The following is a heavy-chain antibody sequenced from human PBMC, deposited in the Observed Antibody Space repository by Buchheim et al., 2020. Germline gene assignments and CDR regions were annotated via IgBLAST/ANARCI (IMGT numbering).Heavy chain of an antibody. CDR3: ARDFSGWSRDY. J-gene: IGHJ4*02. V-gene: IGHV3-21*01. CDR2: IGTGYHQ. CDR1: GFSFSPYG. Sequence: EVQLVESGGDLVKPGGSLRLSCEASGFSFSPYGMTWVRQTPGKGLEWVATIGTGYHQFYPASLTDRFTISRDNAKNSVYLQMNSLRVEDTGVYFCARDFSGWSRDYWGQGTL. D-gene: IGHD6-19*01.